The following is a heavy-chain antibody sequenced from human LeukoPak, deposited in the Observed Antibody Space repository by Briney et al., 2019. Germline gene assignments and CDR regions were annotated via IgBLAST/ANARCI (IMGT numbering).Heavy chain of an antibody. V-gene: IGHV3-30*18. Sequence: QPGGSLRLSCAASGFTFSSYGMHWVRQAPGKGLEWVAVISYDGSNKYYADSVKGRFTISRDNSKNTLYLQMNSLRAEDTAVYYRAKDYGSSGYDYYFDYWGQGTLVTVSS. CDR2: ISYDGSNK. CDR1: GFTFSSYG. CDR3: AKDYGSSGYDYYFDY. J-gene: IGHJ4*02. D-gene: IGHD5-12*01.